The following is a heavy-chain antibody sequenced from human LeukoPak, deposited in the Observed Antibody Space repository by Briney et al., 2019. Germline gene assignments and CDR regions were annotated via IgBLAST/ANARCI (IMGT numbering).Heavy chain of an antibody. D-gene: IGHD2-15*01. J-gene: IGHJ4*02. V-gene: IGHV3-21*01. CDR2: ISSSSSYI. CDR1: GFTFSSCS. CDR3: ARGERGYCSGGYCRIDC. Sequence: GGSLRLSCAASGFTFSSCSMNWVRQAPGKGLEWVSSISSSSSYIYYADSVKGRFTISRDNAKNSLYLQMNSLRAEDTAVYYCARGERGYCSGGYCRIDCWGQGTLVTVSS.